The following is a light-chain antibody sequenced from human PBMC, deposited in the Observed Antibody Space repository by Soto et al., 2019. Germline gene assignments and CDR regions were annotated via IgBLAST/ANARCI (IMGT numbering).Light chain of an antibody. Sequence: IQMTQSPYTLSASVGDRVTITCRASQSISSWLAWYQQKPGKAPKLLIYKASTLKSGVPSRFSGSGSGTEFTLTISSLQPDDFATYYCQHYNSYSEAFGQGTKV. V-gene: IGKV1-5*03. CDR3: QHYNSYSEA. J-gene: IGKJ1*01. CDR1: QSISSW. CDR2: KAS.